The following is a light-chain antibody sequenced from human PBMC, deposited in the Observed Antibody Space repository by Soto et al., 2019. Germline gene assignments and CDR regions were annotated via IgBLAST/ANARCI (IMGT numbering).Light chain of an antibody. CDR3: QQYDKWPGT. Sequence: EIVMTQSPATLSVSPGERATLSCRASQSISNNLAWYQQKPGQAPRLLIYGASTRATGLPASFSGSGSGTEFTLTISSLQSEDFAVYYCQQYDKWPGTFGQGTKV. J-gene: IGKJ1*01. CDR2: GAS. V-gene: IGKV3-15*01. CDR1: QSISNN.